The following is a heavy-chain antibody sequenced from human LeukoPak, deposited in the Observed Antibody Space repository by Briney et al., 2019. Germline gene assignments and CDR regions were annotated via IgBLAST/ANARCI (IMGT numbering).Heavy chain of an antibody. Sequence: ASVKVSCKASGYTFTSYGISWVRQAPGQGLEWMGWISAYNGNTNYAQKLQGRVTMTTDTSTSTAYMELRSLRSDDTAVYYCARDGEYYDSSGPRGNWFDPWGQGTLVTVSS. D-gene: IGHD3-22*01. V-gene: IGHV1-18*01. CDR1: GYTFTSYG. J-gene: IGHJ5*02. CDR3: ARDGEYYDSSGPRGNWFDP. CDR2: ISAYNGNT.